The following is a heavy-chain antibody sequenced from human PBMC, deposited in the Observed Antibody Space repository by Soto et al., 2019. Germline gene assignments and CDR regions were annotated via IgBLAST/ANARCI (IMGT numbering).Heavy chain of an antibody. CDR3: AHRHRGWYLFDS. D-gene: IGHD6-19*01. J-gene: IGHJ4*02. V-gene: IGHV2-5*01. Sequence: QITLKESGPTLVRPTQTLTLTCTFSGFSLSTSGLGVGWIRQPPGKALEWLALIYWNDDKRYTPSLKARLTITQDSAKNQVVLTMTNMDPVDTATYYCAHRHRGWYLFDSWGRGTLVTVCS. CDR1: GFSLSTSGLG. CDR2: IYWNDDK.